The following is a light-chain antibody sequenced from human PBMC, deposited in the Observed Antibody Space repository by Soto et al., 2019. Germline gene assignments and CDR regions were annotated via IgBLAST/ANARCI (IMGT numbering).Light chain of an antibody. CDR1: QDIRNY. J-gene: IGKJ4*01. CDR3: QHYDHLPPLS. CDR2: DAS. V-gene: IGKV1-33*01. Sequence: DIQMTQSPSSLSASVGDRVTITCQASQDIRNYLNWYQQKPGKAPNLLIYDASNLRAGVPSRFSGSGSGREFTFTLSSLQPEDIATYNCQHYDHLPPLSFGGGTKVEIK.